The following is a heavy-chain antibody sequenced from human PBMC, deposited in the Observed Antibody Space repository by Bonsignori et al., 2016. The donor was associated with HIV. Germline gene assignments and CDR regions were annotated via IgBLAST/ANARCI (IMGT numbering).Heavy chain of an antibody. J-gene: IGHJ4*02. V-gene: IGHV6-1*01. D-gene: IGHD1-26*01. CDR1: GDSVSSSTAT. Sequence: SETLSLTCDISGDSVSSSTATWNWIRQSPSRGLEWLGKTWYRSKWYETYGASVKGRISIDADTSRNQVSLHLRSVTAADTAVYYCARAPMGVSVTLQFDFWGQGALVTVSS. CDR2: TWYRSKWYE. CDR3: ARAPMGVSVTLQFDF.